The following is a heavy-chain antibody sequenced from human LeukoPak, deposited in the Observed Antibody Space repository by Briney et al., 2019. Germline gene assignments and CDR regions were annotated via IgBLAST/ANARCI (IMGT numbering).Heavy chain of an antibody. J-gene: IGHJ4*02. CDR1: GGTFSSYA. D-gene: IGHD2-15*01. Sequence: SVKVSCKASGGTFSSYAISWVRQAPGQGLEWMGGIIPIFGTANYAQKFQGRVTITADEPTSTAYMELSSLRSEDTAVYYCARVGPGGSCPGDWGQGTLVTVSS. CDR3: ARVGPGGSCPGD. CDR2: IIPIFGTA. V-gene: IGHV1-69*13.